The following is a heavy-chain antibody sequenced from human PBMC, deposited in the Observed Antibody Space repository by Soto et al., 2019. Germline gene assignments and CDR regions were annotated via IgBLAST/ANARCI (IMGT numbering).Heavy chain of an antibody. CDR2: IYPDESDT. J-gene: IGHJ6*04. CDR1: GYSFTKYW. D-gene: IGHD4-17*01. V-gene: IGHV5-51*01. Sequence: PGESLKISCKGSGYSFTKYWIGWVRQMPGKGLEWMAIIYPDESDTRYSPSFQGQVTISADKSISTAYLQWSSLKASDTAMYYCVRMGFSGDDYLSYYYNGMDIWREGLTVTVYS. CDR3: VRMGFSGDDYLSYYYNGMDI.